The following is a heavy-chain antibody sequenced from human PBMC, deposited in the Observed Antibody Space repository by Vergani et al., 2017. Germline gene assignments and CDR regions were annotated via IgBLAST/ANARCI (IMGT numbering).Heavy chain of an antibody. CDR2: IYLSGST. D-gene: IGHD5-12*01. Sequence: QVQLHELGPGLVKPSETLALTFPVSGYPFSSVSYWGWTRQPPGKGLEWIGSIYLSGSTYYSPSLKSRVTISVDTAKNQFSLKLSSVTAADTAVYYCARMDIVATSSDYWGQGTLVTVSS. CDR1: GYPFSSVSY. CDR3: ARMDIVATSSDY. V-gene: IGHV4-38-2*01. J-gene: IGHJ4*02.